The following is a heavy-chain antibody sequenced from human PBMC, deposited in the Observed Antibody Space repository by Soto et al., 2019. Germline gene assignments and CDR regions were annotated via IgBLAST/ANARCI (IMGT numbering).Heavy chain of an antibody. CDR2: IYYSGST. D-gene: IGHD3-22*01. Sequence: SETLSLTCTVSGGSVSSGSYYWSWIRQPPGKGLEWIGYIYYSGSTNYNPSLKSRVTISVDTSKNQFSLKLSSVTAADTAVYYCARDRIYYYDSSGTQYYYYYGMDVWGQGTTVTVSS. V-gene: IGHV4-61*01. CDR1: GGSVSSGSYY. J-gene: IGHJ6*02. CDR3: ARDRIYYYDSSGTQYYYYYGMDV.